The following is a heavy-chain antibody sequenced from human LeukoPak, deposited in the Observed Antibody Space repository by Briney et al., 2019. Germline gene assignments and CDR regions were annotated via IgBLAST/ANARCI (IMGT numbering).Heavy chain of an antibody. V-gene: IGHV4-59*01. Sequence: SETLSLTCSVSGGSISSYYWSWIRQPPGKGLEWIAYIYYTGSTSYNPSLKTRVTLSVDTSKTQFSLKLTSVTAADTAVYYCARSILGAAGTFWFDPWGQGTLVTVSS. CDR1: GGSISSYY. CDR3: ARSILGAAGTFWFDP. CDR2: IYYTGST. J-gene: IGHJ5*02. D-gene: IGHD6-13*01.